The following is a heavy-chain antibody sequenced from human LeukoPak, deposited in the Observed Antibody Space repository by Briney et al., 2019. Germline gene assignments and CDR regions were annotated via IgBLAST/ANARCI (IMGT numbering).Heavy chain of an antibody. D-gene: IGHD6-6*01. CDR1: GGSISSGSYY. J-gene: IGHJ4*02. CDR3: ATRRYSSSSFGY. V-gene: IGHV4-61*10. CDR2: INHSGST. Sequence: SETLSLTCTVSGGSISSGSYYWSWIRQPAGKGLEWIGEINHSGSTNYNPSLKSRVTISVDTSKNQFSLKLSSVTAADTAVYYCATRRYSSSSFGYWGQGNLVTVSS.